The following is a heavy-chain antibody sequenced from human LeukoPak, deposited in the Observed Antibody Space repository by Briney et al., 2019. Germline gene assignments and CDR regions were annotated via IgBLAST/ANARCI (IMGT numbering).Heavy chain of an antibody. CDR1: GGSISGSSYY. V-gene: IGHV4-39*07. CDR3: ARGPYYYDSSGYYYGIDY. J-gene: IGHJ4*02. D-gene: IGHD3-22*01. CDR2: IYYSGST. Sequence: SETLSLTCTVSGGSISGSSYYWGWIRQPPGKGLEWIGSIYYSGSTYYNPSLKSRVTISVDTSKNQFSLKLSSVTAADTAVYYCARGPYYYDSSGYYYGIDYWGQGTLVTVSS.